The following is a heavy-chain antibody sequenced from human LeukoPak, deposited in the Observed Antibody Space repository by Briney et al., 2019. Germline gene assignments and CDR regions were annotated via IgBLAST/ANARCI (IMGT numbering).Heavy chain of an antibody. Sequence: SETLSLTCAVYGGSFSGYYWSWIRQPPGKGLEWIGEINHSGSTNYNPSLKSRVTISVDTSKNQFSLKLSSVTAADTAVYYCARRLSYYYDSSGYYGGFSYWGQGTLVTVSS. J-gene: IGHJ4*02. D-gene: IGHD3-22*01. CDR2: INHSGST. CDR3: ARRLSYYYDSSGYYGGFSY. V-gene: IGHV4-34*01. CDR1: GGSFSGYY.